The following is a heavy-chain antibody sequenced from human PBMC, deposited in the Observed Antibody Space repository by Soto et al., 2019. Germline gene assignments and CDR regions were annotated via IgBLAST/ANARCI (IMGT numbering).Heavy chain of an antibody. J-gene: IGHJ4*02. CDR2: ISGSGGGT. CDR1: GFTFISYS. CDR3: AKERTLRFLEWLIYD. D-gene: IGHD3-3*01. Sequence: GGALRLSRAAPGFTFISYSISWGRPGPGKGLEWVSAISGSGGGTYYADSVKGRFTISRDNSKNTLYLQMNSLRAEDTAVYYCAKERTLRFLEWLIYDWGQGTLVTVSS. V-gene: IGHV3-23*01.